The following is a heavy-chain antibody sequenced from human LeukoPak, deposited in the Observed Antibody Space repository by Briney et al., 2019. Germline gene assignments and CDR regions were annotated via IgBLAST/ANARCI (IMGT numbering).Heavy chain of an antibody. J-gene: IGHJ4*02. V-gene: IGHV3-7*01. CDR2: TNEAGGDK. Sequence: GGSLRLPCAASGFTFSDFWMSWVRQAPGKGLECVASTNEAGGDKLYVDSVKGRFTISRDNSKNSLSLQMNSLTAEDTAIYYCAMATTGRGAFGSWGQGTLFSVSS. CDR3: AMATTGRGAFGS. CDR1: GFTFSDFW. D-gene: IGHD1-1*01.